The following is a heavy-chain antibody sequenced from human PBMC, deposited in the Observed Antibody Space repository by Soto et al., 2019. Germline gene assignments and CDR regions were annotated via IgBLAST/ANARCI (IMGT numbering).Heavy chain of an antibody. J-gene: IGHJ6*02. D-gene: IGHD2-21*01. CDR3: ASRPFYSYGLDV. Sequence: PSETLSLTCTVSGDSITSIYHWAWIRQPPGRGLEWVASIYHSGTTYYNPSLKSRVTISVDTSKNQFSLNLRSVTAADSAVYYCASRPFYSYGLDVWGPGITVTVSS. CDR1: GDSITSIYH. V-gene: IGHV4-38-2*02. CDR2: IYHSGTT.